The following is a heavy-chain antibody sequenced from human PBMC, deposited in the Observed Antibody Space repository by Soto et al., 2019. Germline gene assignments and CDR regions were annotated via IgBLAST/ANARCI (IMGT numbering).Heavy chain of an antibody. CDR1: EFTFSNTW. V-gene: IGHV3-15*01. CDR2: IKSRGDGGTT. Sequence: GVSLRLSFAASEFTFSNTWMSWVRQAPGKGLEWVGRIKSRGDGGTTDYTAPVKGRFTISRDDSGNTLYLQMNSLKTDDTAVYYCTTDRFSWGQGTLVTVSS. J-gene: IGHJ5*02. CDR3: TTDRFS.